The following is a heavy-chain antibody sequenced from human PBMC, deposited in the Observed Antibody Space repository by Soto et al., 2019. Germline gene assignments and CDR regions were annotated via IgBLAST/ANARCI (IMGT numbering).Heavy chain of an antibody. J-gene: IGHJ4*02. Sequence: QVQLQESGPGLVKASQTLSLTCTVSGGSISTGGHFWSWIRQHPGKGLEWIGYIYYSGTTHYNSSLKSRVIISVDTSXXXXXXXXXXXXAXXXXXXXXXXVVSGSHFDSWGQGTLVIVSS. CDR2: IYYSGTT. CDR3: XXXVVSGSHFDS. CDR1: GGSISTGGHF. D-gene: IGHD1-26*01. V-gene: IGHV4-31*03.